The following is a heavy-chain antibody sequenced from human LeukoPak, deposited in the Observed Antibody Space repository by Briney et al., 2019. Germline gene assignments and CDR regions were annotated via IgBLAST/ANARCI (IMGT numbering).Heavy chain of an antibody. V-gene: IGHV4-34*01. CDR2: INRSGTT. CDR1: GGIFNGYY. CDR3: ARGRFGNPLQLQPRRPFDM. Sequence: SETLSLTCAVHGGIFNGYYWSWIRQPPGKGLEWIGEINRSGTTNYNPTLKSRVTISVDTSKSQVSLKLTSVTAADTAVFYCARGRFGNPLQLQPRRPFDMWGQGTVVTISS. J-gene: IGHJ3*02. D-gene: IGHD1-1*01.